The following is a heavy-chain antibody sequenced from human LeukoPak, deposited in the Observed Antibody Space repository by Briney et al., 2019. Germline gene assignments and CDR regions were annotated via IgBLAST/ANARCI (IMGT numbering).Heavy chain of an antibody. D-gene: IGHD6-19*01. CDR2: INHSGST. CDR1: GGSFSGYY. CDR3: ARGQKVKPLSRGRYFDY. Sequence: SETLSLTCAVYGGSFSGYYWSWIRQPPGKGLEWIGEINHSGSTNYNPSLKSRVTISVDTSKNQFSLKLSSVTAADTAVYYCARGQKVKPLSRGRYFDYWGQGTLVTVSS. V-gene: IGHV4-34*01. J-gene: IGHJ4*02.